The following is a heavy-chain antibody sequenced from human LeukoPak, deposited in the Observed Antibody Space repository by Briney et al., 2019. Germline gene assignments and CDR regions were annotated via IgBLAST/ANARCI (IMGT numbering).Heavy chain of an antibody. Sequence: GGSLRLSCAVSGFTFSNSWMSWVRQAPGKGLEWVAYIKPDGSETYYVDSVKGRFTMSRDNAKNSLYLQMNSLRAEDSAVYSCARGPSRRWSWGQGTLVTVSS. J-gene: IGHJ5*02. CDR3: ARGPSRRWS. D-gene: IGHD6-13*01. CDR2: IKPDGSET. CDR1: GFTFSNSW. V-gene: IGHV3-7*01.